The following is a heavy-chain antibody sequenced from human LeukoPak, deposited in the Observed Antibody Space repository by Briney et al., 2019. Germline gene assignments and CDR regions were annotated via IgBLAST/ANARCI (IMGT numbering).Heavy chain of an antibody. CDR1: GFTFSNYA. CDR2: ISASGGSR. V-gene: IGHV3-23*01. CDR3: AKEMESSTWYIDY. Sequence: PGKSLRLSCAASGFTFSNYAMNWVRQAPGKGLEWVSAISASGGSRFYTDSVKGRFTISRDNSKNTLFLLMNSLRVEDTAVYYCAKEMESSTWYIDYWGQGTLVSVSP. J-gene: IGHJ4*02. D-gene: IGHD6-13*01.